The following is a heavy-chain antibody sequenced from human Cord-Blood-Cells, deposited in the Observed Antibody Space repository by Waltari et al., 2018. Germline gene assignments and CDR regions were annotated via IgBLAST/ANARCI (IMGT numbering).Heavy chain of an antibody. Sequence: AVYGGSFSGYYWSWIRQPPGKGLEWIGEINHSGSTNYNPSLKSRVTISVDTSKNQFSLKLSSVTAADTAVYYCARGTPSRGYCSSTSCYYYYYMDVWGKGTTVTVSS. CDR1: GGSFSGYY. CDR3: ARGTPSRGYCSSTSCYYYYYMDV. D-gene: IGHD2-2*01. V-gene: IGHV4-34*01. J-gene: IGHJ6*03. CDR2: INHSGST.